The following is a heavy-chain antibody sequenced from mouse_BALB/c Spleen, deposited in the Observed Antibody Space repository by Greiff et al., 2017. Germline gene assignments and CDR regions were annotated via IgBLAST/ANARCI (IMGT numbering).Heavy chain of an antibody. Sequence: EVNVVESGGGLVKPGGSLKLSCAASGFTFSDYYMYWVRQTPEKRLEWVATISDGGSYTYYPDSVKGRFTISRDNAKNNLYLQMSSLKSEDTAMYYCAREWGITTVVATRAMDYWGQGTSVTVSS. J-gene: IGHJ4*01. V-gene: IGHV5-4*02. CDR2: ISDGGSYT. CDR1: GFTFSDYY. D-gene: IGHD1-1*01. CDR3: AREWGITTVVATRAMDY.